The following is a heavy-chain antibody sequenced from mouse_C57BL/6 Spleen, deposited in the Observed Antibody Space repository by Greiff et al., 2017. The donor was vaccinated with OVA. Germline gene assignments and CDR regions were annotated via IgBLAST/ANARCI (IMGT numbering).Heavy chain of an antibody. V-gene: IGHV5-17*01. CDR3: ARSVITTVVALDY. CDR1: GFTFSDYG. D-gene: IGHD1-1*01. CDR2: ISSGGSTI. J-gene: IGHJ2*01. Sequence: EVKVVESGGGLVKPGGSLKLSCAASGFTFSDYGMHWVRQAPEKGLEWVAYISSGGSTIYYADTVTGRFTISRDNAKNTLFLQMTSLRSEDTAMYYCARSVITTVVALDYWGQGTTLTVSS.